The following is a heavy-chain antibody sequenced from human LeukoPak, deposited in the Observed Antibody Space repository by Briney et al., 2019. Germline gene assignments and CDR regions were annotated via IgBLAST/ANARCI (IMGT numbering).Heavy chain of an antibody. CDR2: IKQEGCQT. CDR1: GLTCNSYW. CDR3: ARDSPAYSSSWPPRYSYVPYYYGMDV. J-gene: IGHJ6*02. V-gene: IGHV3-7*05. D-gene: IGHD6-13*01. Sequence: PGGSLKHPWAPSGLTCNSYWISWVRQAPGEGLECLPKIKQEGCQTYYVDSVKGRFTIPRDNAKNSLYLQMNSLRAEDTAVYYCARDSPAYSSSWPPRYSYVPYYYGMDVWGQGTTVTVSS.